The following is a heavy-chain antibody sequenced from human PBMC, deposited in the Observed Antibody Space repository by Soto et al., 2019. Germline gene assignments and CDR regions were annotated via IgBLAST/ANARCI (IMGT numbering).Heavy chain of an antibody. V-gene: IGHV3-21*01. J-gene: IGHJ3*02. CDR3: ARDPTAAAGRNAFDI. CDR1: GFTFSPNG. CDR2: ISSSSDYI. Sequence: GGSLRLSCAASGFTFSPNGMNWVRQAPGKGLEWVATISSSSDYIYYADSVKGRFTISRDNARNSLFLEMNSLSVEDTAVYYCARDPTAAAGRNAFDIWGQGTMVTVSS. D-gene: IGHD6-13*01.